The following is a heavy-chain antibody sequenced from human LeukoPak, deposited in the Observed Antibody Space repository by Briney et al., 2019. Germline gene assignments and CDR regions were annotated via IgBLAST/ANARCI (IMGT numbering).Heavy chain of an antibody. V-gene: IGHV3-23*01. J-gene: IGHJ4*02. CDR3: AKSETPYCSSANCLMFDY. CDR2: ISGSGGST. D-gene: IGHD2-2*01. Sequence: GGSLRLSCAASGFTFSSYAMSWVRQAPGKGLEWVSGISGSGGSTYDANSVKGRFTISRDNSKNTLYLQMSSLRAEDTAVYYCAKSETPYCSSANCLMFDYWGQGALVTVSS. CDR1: GFTFSSYA.